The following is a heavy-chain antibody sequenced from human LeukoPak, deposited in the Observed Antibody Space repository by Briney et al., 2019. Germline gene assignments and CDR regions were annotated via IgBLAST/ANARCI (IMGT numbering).Heavy chain of an antibody. D-gene: IGHD3-16*01. CDR3: ASWGYGDF. Sequence: ASVKVSCKASGYTFTDYYMHWVRQAPGQRLEWMGWITPNSGGTKYAQKFQGRVTMTRDTSISTAYMELSRLNSDDTAVYYCASWGYGDFWGQGTLVTVSS. CDR1: GYTFTDYY. V-gene: IGHV1-2*02. CDR2: ITPNSGGT. J-gene: IGHJ4*02.